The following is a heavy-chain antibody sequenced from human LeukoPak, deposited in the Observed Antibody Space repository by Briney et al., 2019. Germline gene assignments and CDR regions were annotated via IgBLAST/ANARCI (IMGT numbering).Heavy chain of an antibody. D-gene: IGHD5-12*01. CDR2: IYYSGST. CDR3: ARVAGYSGGPKGYFDY. V-gene: IGHV4-31*03. Sequence: SETLSLTCTVSGGSISSGGYYWSWIRQHPGKGLEWIGYIYYSGSTYYNPSFKSRVTISVDTSKNQFSLKLSSVTAAHTAVYYCARVAGYSGGPKGYFDYWGQGTLVTVSS. J-gene: IGHJ4*02. CDR1: GGSISSGGYY.